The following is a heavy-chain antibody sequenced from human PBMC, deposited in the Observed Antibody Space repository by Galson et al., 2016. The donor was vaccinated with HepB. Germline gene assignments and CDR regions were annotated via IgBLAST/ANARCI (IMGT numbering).Heavy chain of an antibody. D-gene: IGHD4-11*01. Sequence: SLRLSCAASGFTFSGYAIHWVRQVPGKGLVWVSRMSSDGSDIRYADSVKDRFTISRDDAKNTVHLQMNSLRVEDTAVYYCVRGFSHSSPPGPWDQGILVTVSS. CDR1: GFTFSGYA. V-gene: IGHV3-74*01. CDR2: MSSDGSDI. CDR3: VRGFSHSSPPGP. J-gene: IGHJ5*02.